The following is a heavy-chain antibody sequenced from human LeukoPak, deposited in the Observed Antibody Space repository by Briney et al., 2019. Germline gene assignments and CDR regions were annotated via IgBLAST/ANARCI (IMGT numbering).Heavy chain of an antibody. CDR1: GYIFNTYG. Sequence: ASVKVSCKTSGYIFNTYGISWVRQAPGQGLEWMAWIRGNNDNTKYAQKFQGRVTLTTDTSTSTVYMELRGLTSADMAVYYYVRDSAYSPDYWGQGSLVIVSP. J-gene: IGHJ4*02. V-gene: IGHV1-18*03. CDR3: VRDSAYSPDY. D-gene: IGHD5-12*01. CDR2: IRGNNDNT.